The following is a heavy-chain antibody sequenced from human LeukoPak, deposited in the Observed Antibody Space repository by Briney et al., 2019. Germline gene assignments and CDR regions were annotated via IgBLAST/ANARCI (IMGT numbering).Heavy chain of an antibody. Sequence: SETLSLTCAVYGGSFSGYYWSWIRQPPGKGLEWIGEINHSGSTSYNPSLKSRVTISVDASKNQFSLKLSSVTAADTAVYYCARGVFMITFGGVIGYYFDYWGQGTLVTVSS. CDR3: ARGVFMITFGGVIGYYFDY. CDR1: GGSFSGYY. CDR2: INHSGST. D-gene: IGHD3-16*02. J-gene: IGHJ4*02. V-gene: IGHV4-34*01.